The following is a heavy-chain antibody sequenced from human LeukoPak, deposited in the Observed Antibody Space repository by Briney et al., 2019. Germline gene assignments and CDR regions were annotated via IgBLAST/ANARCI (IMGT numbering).Heavy chain of an antibody. Sequence: EASVKVSCKASGGTFSSYAISWVRQAPGQGLEWMGGIIPIFGTANYAQKFQGRVTITADESTSTAYMELSSLRSEDTAVYYCASGYSYGYSCYYMDVWGKGTTVTVSS. J-gene: IGHJ6*03. CDR1: GGTFSSYA. CDR3: ASGYSYGYSCYYMDV. CDR2: IIPIFGTA. V-gene: IGHV1-69*13. D-gene: IGHD5-18*01.